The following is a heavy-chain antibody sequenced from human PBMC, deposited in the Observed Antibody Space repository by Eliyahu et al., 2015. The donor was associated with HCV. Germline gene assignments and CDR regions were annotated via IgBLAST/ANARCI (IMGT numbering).Heavy chain of an antibody. CDR3: AREKLVDTATPYYYGMDV. CDR2: IIPIFGTA. D-gene: IGHD5-18*01. Sequence: QVQLVQSGAEVKKPGSSVKVSCKASGXTSAAXLSAGCDRPPGQGLEWMGGIIPIFGTANYAQKFQGRVTITADESTSTAYMELSSLRSEDTAVYYCAREKLVDTATPYYYGMDVWGQGTTVTVSS. J-gene: IGHJ6*02. CDR1: GXTSAAXL. V-gene: IGHV1-69*01.